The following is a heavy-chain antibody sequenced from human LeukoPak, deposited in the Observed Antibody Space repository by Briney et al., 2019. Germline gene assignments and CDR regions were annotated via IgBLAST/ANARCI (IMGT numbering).Heavy chain of an antibody. CDR2: IGTAGDT. D-gene: IGHD6-13*01. CDR3: AKEGIAAIGNNWFDP. Sequence: GGSLRLSCAASGFTLSSYDMHWVRQATGKGLEWVSAIGTAGDTYYPGSVKGRFTISRENAKNSLYLQMNSLRAEDTAVYYCAKEGIAAIGNNWFDPWGQGTLVTVSS. J-gene: IGHJ5*02. CDR1: GFTLSSYD. V-gene: IGHV3-13*01.